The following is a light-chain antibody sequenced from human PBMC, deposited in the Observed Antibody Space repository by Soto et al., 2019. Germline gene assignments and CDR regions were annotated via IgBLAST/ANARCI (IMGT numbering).Light chain of an antibody. CDR3: QQYESTPPT. Sequence: DIVMTQSPDSLAVSLGERATINCKSSQSVLYSSNNKNYLAWYQQRPGQPPKLLIYWASTRESGVPDRFSGSGSGPDFTLTITILQAEDVAVYYCQQYESTPPTCGQGTKLEIK. V-gene: IGKV4-1*01. CDR1: QSVLYSSNNKNY. CDR2: WAS. J-gene: IGKJ2*01.